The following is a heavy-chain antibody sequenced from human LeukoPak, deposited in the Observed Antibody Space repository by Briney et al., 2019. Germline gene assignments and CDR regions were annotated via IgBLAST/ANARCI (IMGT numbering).Heavy chain of an antibody. CDR3: ARDKMVGATRFDY. V-gene: IGHV3-7*03. CDR1: GFNFSINW. CDR2: IPDDGSET. J-gene: IGHJ4*02. D-gene: IGHD1-26*01. Sequence: QPGGSQRLSCSASGFNFSINWMTWVRQAPGKGLECVANIPDDGSETNYVDSVKGRFTISRDNAKDSLFLQMNSLRAEDTAVYYCARDKMVGATRFDYWSQGTLVTVSS.